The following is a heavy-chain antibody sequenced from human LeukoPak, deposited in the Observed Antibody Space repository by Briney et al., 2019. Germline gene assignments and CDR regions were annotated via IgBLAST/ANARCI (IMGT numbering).Heavy chain of an antibody. CDR1: GFTFSSYN. Sequence: PGGSLRLSCAASGFTFSSYNMNWVRQAPGEGLEWVSYISSSSSTIYYADSVKGRFTISRDNAKNSLYLQMNSLRDEDTAVYYCAREEDGIAVAGTEGFDYWGQGTLVTVSS. CDR3: AREEDGIAVAGTEGFDY. CDR2: ISSSSSTI. V-gene: IGHV3-48*02. J-gene: IGHJ4*02. D-gene: IGHD6-19*01.